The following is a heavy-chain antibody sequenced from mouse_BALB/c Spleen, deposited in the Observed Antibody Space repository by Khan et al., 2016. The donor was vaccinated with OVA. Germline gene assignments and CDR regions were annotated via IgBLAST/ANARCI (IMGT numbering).Heavy chain of an antibody. CDR2: ISSDGDYT. Sequence: EVELVESGGDLVKPGGSLKLSCAASGFTFSSYSMSWVRQTPDKRLEWVATISSDGDYTYYPDTVKGRFTISRDNAKNTLYLQMRSLKSEDTAMYYCAGHLTGSFAYWGQGTLVTVSA. CDR3: AGHLTGSFAY. J-gene: IGHJ3*01. CDR1: GFTFSSYS. D-gene: IGHD4-1*01. V-gene: IGHV5-6*01.